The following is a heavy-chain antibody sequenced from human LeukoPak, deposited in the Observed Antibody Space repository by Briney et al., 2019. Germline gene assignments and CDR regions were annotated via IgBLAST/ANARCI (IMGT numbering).Heavy chain of an antibody. Sequence: GGSLRLSCAASGFTFSSYWMHWVRQAPGKGLVWVSRINSDGSSTSYADSVKGRFTISRDNAKNSLYLQMNSLGAEDTAVYYCARAYDSSKGDYWGQGTLVTVSS. CDR3: ARAYDSSKGDY. V-gene: IGHV3-74*01. J-gene: IGHJ4*02. D-gene: IGHD3-22*01. CDR2: INSDGSST. CDR1: GFTFSSYW.